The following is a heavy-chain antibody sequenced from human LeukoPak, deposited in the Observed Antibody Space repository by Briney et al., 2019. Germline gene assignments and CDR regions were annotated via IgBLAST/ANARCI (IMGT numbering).Heavy chain of an antibody. J-gene: IGHJ4*02. V-gene: IGHV3-21*01. CDR2: ISSSSSYI. Sequence: GGSLRLSCAASGFTFSSYSMNWVRQAPGKGLEWVSSISSSSSYIYYADSVKGRFTISRDNAKHSLYLQMNSLRAEDTAVYYCARADWDTAMIDYWGQGTLVTVSS. CDR3: ARADWDTAMIDY. CDR1: GFTFSSYS. D-gene: IGHD5-18*01.